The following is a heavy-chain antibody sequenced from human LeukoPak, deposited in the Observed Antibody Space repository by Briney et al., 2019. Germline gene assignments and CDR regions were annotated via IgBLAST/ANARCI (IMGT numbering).Heavy chain of an antibody. Sequence: PSETLSLTCTVSGDSISSSSYYWGWIRQPPGKGLEWIGSIYYSGSTYCSPSLKSRVTISVDTSKNQFSLKLSSVTAADTAVYYCARGGYGVVIMPFDYWGQGTLVTVSS. V-gene: IGHV4-39*07. CDR2: IYYSGST. J-gene: IGHJ4*02. D-gene: IGHD3-3*01. CDR3: ARGGYGVVIMPFDY. CDR1: GDSISSSSYY.